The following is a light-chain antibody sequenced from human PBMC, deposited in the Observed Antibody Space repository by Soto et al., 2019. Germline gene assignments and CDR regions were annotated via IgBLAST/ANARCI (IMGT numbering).Light chain of an antibody. CDR2: KIS. J-gene: IGKJ4*01. Sequence: DIQMTQSPSFVSASVGDRVSITCRANQGVGSWLAWYQQKPGKAPSLLIYKISTLHSGVPSRFSGSGSGPDFTLTISSLQPEDFAPYYCQQARTFPLTFGEGTKVEI. CDR3: QQARTFPLT. CDR1: QGVGSW. V-gene: IGKV1-12*01.